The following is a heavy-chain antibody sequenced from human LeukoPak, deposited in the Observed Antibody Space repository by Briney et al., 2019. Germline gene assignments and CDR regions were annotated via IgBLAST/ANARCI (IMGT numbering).Heavy chain of an antibody. CDR1: GGSISSYY. CDR2: IYKSGST. D-gene: IGHD6-13*01. V-gene: IGHV4-59*01. CDR3: ASQQFDSSSWPNWFDP. Sequence: SETLSLTCTVSGGSISSYYWSWLRQPPGKGLEWIGYIYKSGSTDYNPSLKSRVTISVDTSKNEFSLKVSSVTAADTAVYYCASQQFDSSSWPNWFDPWGQGTLVTVSS. J-gene: IGHJ5*02.